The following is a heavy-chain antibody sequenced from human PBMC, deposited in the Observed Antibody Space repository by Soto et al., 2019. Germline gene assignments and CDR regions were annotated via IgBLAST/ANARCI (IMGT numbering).Heavy chain of an antibody. V-gene: IGHV5-10-1*01. CDR1: GYSFAGFW. CDR3: ARQIYDSDSGPNFQYYFDS. J-gene: IGHJ4*02. D-gene: IGHD3-22*01. CDR2: IDPSDSQT. Sequence: PVESLKISCNGSGYSFAGFWITWVRQMSWEGLGWMGMIDPSDSQTYYSPSFRGHVTISAAKSITTVFLQRSSLRASDTAMYYCARQIYDSDSGPNFQYYFDSWGQGTLVTVSS.